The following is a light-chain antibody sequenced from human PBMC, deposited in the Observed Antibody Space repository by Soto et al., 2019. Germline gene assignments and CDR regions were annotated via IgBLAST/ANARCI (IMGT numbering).Light chain of an antibody. Sequence: QSVLTQPASVSGSPGQSITISCTGTSSDVGGYNSVSWYQQHPGKAPKLMIYDVSNWPSGVSNRFSGSKSGNTASLTISGLQAEDEADYYCSSYTSSRTVVFGGGTKLTVL. CDR3: SSYTSSRTVV. J-gene: IGLJ2*01. CDR2: DVS. CDR1: SSDVGGYNS. V-gene: IGLV2-14*01.